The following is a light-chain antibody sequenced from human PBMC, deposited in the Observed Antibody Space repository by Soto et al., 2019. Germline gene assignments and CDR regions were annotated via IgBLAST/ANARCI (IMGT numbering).Light chain of an antibody. V-gene: IGKV1-12*01. Sequence: DIQMTQSPSSVSASVGDRVTITCRASQDIDSRLAWYQQKPGTAPKLLIYFTSRLQSGVPSRFSGSGSGTYYTLTISSLQHEDFATYYCHQAKSSAGTFGQGTKVEVK. CDR2: FTS. CDR1: QDIDSR. CDR3: HQAKSSAGT. J-gene: IGKJ1*01.